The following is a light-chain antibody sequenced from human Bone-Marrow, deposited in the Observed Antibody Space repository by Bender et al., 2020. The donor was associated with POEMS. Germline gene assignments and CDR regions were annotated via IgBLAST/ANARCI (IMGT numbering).Light chain of an antibody. J-gene: IGLJ2*01. CDR1: SSDVGGYNY. V-gene: IGLV2-8*01. CDR3: CSYTGSSISVI. CDR2: EVN. Sequence: QSALTQPASASGSPGQSVTISCTGTSSDVGGYNYVSWFQQHPGQAPKLMIYEVNKRPSGVSDRFSGSKSGNTASLTISGLQAEDEADYYCCSYTGSSISVIFGGGTKLTVL.